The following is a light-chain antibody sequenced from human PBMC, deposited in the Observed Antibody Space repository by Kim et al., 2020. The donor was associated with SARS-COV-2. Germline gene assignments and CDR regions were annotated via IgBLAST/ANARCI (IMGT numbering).Light chain of an antibody. Sequence: EIVMTQSPATLSVSPGERATLSCRASQSVSSYLAWYQQKPGQAPRLLIYDASNRATGIPARFSGSGSGTDFTLTISSLEPEDFAVYYCQQRSNSYSFGQGTKLEI. V-gene: IGKV3-11*01. CDR1: QSVSSY. CDR2: DAS. J-gene: IGKJ2*03. CDR3: QQRSNSYS.